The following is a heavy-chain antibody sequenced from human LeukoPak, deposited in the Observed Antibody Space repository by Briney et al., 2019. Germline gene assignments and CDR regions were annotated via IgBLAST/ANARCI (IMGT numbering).Heavy chain of an antibody. V-gene: IGHV1-46*01. CDR1: GYTFTSYY. D-gene: IGHD2-21*02. CDR2: INPSGGST. CDR3: AREVVVTAISDY. J-gene: IGHJ4*02. Sequence: GASVKVSCKASGYTFTSYYMHWVRQAPGQGLEWMGIINPSGGSTSYAQKFQGRVTMTRDMSTSTVYMELSSLRSEDTAVYYCAREVVVTAISDYWGQGTLVTVSS.